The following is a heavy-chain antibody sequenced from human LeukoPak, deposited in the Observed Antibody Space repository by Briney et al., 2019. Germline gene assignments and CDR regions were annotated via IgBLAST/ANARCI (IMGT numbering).Heavy chain of an antibody. Sequence: SETLSLTCNVSGASMSNYYWVWIRQPPGKGLEWIGSIYHSGTTLSGSTYYNPSLKSRVTISLHTTKNQFSLKVGSMTAADTAVYYCARAGGYGLIDYWGQGTMVTVSS. J-gene: IGHJ4*02. D-gene: IGHD5-18*01. CDR2: IYHSGTTLSGST. CDR3: ARAGGYGLIDY. V-gene: IGHV4-59*12. CDR1: GASMSNYY.